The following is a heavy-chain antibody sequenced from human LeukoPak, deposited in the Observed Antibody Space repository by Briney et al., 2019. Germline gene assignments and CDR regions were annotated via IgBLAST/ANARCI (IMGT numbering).Heavy chain of an antibody. CDR1: GGSISSGGYY. CDR3: ARDSSGWYYFDY. D-gene: IGHD6-19*01. J-gene: IGHJ4*02. Sequence: PSQTLSLTCTVSGGSISSGGYYWSWIRQHPGKGLEWIGCIYYSGSTYYNPSLKSRVTISVDTSKNQFSLKLSSVTAADTAVYYCARDSSGWYYFDYWGQGTLVTVSS. V-gene: IGHV4-31*03. CDR2: IYYSGST.